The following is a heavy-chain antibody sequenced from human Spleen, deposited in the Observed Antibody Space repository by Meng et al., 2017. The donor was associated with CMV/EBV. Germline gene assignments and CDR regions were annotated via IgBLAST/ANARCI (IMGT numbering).Heavy chain of an antibody. D-gene: IGHD6-19*01. J-gene: IGHJ4*02. CDR3: ARDLAVAGTPGYFDY. CDR2: IYYSGST. CDR1: GGSISSYY. Sequence: GSLRLSCTVSGGSISSYYWSWIRQPPGKGLEWIGYIYYSGSTNYNPSLKSRVTISVDTSKNQFSLKLSSVTAADTAVYYCARDLAVAGTPGYFDYWGQGTLVTVSS. V-gene: IGHV4-59*01.